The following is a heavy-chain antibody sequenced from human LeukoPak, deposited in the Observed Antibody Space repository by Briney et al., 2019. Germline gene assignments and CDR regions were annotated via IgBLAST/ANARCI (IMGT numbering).Heavy chain of an antibody. CDR3: ATLNLDYYDSSGYFGL. CDR2: FDPEDGET. D-gene: IGHD3-22*01. Sequence: ASVKVSCKVSGYTLTELSIRWVRQGPGKGLERGGGFDPEDGETRYAQKFQGRVTMTEDISTDTAYMELSSLRSEDTAVYSCATLNLDYYDSSGYFGLWGQGTLVTVSS. V-gene: IGHV1-24*01. CDR1: GYTLTELS. J-gene: IGHJ4*02.